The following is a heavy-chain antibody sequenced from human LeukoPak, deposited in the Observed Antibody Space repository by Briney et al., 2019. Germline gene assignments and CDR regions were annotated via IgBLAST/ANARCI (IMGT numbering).Heavy chain of an antibody. D-gene: IGHD2-15*01. CDR3: ARGDPSRYCSGGSCFSVQPRFDY. CDR2: IYFSGGT. CDR1: GGSISSSSYY. Sequence: SETLSLTCTVSGGSISSSSYYWGWIRQPPGKGLEWIGSIYFSGGTYYNASLKSRVTISVDTSKNQFSLKLSSVTAADTAVYYCARGDPSRYCSGGSCFSVQPRFDYWGQGTLVTVSS. J-gene: IGHJ4*02. V-gene: IGHV4-39*01.